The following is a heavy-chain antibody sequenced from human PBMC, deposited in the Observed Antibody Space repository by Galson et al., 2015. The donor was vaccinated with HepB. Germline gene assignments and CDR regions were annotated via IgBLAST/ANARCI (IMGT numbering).Heavy chain of an antibody. CDR2: IIPVFGRA. V-gene: IGHV1-69*13. CDR1: GGTVNSSG. D-gene: IGHD2-2*02. CDR3: ARDWGPNCSSDRCYTWFDP. J-gene: IGHJ5*02. Sequence: SVKVSCKASGGTVNSSGIGWVGQAPRPGLEWMGGIIPVFGRATYAQKFQGTATITADESTSPVYLELNSLTSDDTAVYYCARDWGPNCSSDRCYTWFDPWGQGTLVTVSS.